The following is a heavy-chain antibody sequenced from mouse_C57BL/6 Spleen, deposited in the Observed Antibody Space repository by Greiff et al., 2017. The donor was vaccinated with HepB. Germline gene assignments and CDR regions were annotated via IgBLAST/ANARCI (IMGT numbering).Heavy chain of an antibody. CDR1: GFSFNTYA. J-gene: IGHJ4*01. D-gene: IGHD2-1*01. CDR2: IRSKSNNYAT. CDR3: VRQGGNYVYYAMDY. Sequence: DVMLVESGGGLVQPKGSLKLSCAASGFSFNTYAMNWVRQAPGKGLEWVARIRSKSNNYATYYADSVKDRFTISRDDSESMLYLQMNNLKTEDTAMYDCVRQGGNYVYYAMDYWGQGTSVTVSS. V-gene: IGHV10-1*01.